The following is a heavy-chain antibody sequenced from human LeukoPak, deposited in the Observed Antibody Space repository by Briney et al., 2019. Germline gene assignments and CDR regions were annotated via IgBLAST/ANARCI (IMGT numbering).Heavy chain of an antibody. V-gene: IGHV5-51*01. CDR3: ATSGQYYFDE. D-gene: IGHD6-19*01. CDR2: MNPGDADA. Sequence: GESLKISCKGSGYTFTRYWIAWVRQMPGKGLEWMAIMNPGDADATYSPSFQGQVTVSVDKSVSTAYLQWSSLRAADTAIYYGATSGQYYFDEWGQGTLVTVPS. J-gene: IGHJ4*02. CDR1: GYTFTRYW.